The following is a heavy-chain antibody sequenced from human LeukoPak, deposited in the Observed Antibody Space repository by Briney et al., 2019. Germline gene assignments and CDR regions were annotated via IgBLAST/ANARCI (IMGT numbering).Heavy chain of an antibody. V-gene: IGHV4-59*01. D-gene: IGHD6-25*01. CDR1: GGPISSFY. J-gene: IGHJ4*02. CDR2: TYDSGNT. CDR3: ARVFRAAAADY. Sequence: SETLSLTCTVSGGPISSFYWSWFRQTPGKGLEWIGYTYDSGNTRYNPSVKSRVTISQDTSKNQFSMKLRSLTAADTAVYFCARVFRAAAADYWGQGILVTVSS.